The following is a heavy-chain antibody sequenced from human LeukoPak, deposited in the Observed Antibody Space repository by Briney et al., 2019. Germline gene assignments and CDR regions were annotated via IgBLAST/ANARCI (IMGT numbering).Heavy chain of an antibody. CDR2: IRYDGSNK. CDR3: ARLWAVDY. V-gene: IGHV3-30*02. CDR1: GFTFSSYG. D-gene: IGHD4/OR15-4a*01. Sequence: PGGSLRLSCAASGFTFSSYGMHWVRQAPGKGLEWVAFIRYDGSNKYYADSVKGRFTISRDNAKNSLYLQMNSLRAEDTAVYYCARLWAVDYWGQGTLVTVSS. J-gene: IGHJ4*02.